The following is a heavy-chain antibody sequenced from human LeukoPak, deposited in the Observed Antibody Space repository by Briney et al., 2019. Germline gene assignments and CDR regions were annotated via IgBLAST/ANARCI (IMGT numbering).Heavy chain of an antibody. Sequence: VASVKVSCRASGGTFSSYAISWVRQAPGQGLEWMGGIIPIFGTANYAQKFQGRVTITADESTSTAYMELSSLRSEDTAVYYCARASSYYDRKFDYWGQGTLVTVSS. CDR2: IIPIFGTA. CDR3: ARASSYYDRKFDY. J-gene: IGHJ4*02. CDR1: GGTFSSYA. V-gene: IGHV1-69*13. D-gene: IGHD3-22*01.